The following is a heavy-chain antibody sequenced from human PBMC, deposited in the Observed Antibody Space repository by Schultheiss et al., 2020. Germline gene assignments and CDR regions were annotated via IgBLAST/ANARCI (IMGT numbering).Heavy chain of an antibody. CDR3: ARAVTTDFDY. D-gene: IGHD4-17*01. Sequence: SQTLSLTCAVYGGSFSGYYWSWIRQPPGKGLEWIGYIYYSGSTNYNPSLKSRVTISVDTSKNQFSLKLSSVTAADTAVYYCARAVTTDFDYWGQGTLVTGYS. J-gene: IGHJ4*02. CDR2: IYYSGST. CDR1: GGSFSGYY. V-gene: IGHV4-59*01.